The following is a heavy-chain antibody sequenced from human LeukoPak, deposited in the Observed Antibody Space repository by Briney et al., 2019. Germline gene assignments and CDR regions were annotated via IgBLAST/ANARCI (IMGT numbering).Heavy chain of an antibody. D-gene: IGHD5-12*01. CDR3: AKDSDYVDGWYFDL. V-gene: IGHV3-30*18. CDR2: ISYDGSNK. J-gene: IGHJ2*01. Sequence: GGSLRLSCAASGFTFSSYGMHWVRQAPGEGLEWVAVISYDGSNKYYADSVKGRFTISRDNSKNTLYLQMNSLRAEDTAVYYCAKDSDYVDGWYFDLWGRGTLVTVSS. CDR1: GFTFSSYG.